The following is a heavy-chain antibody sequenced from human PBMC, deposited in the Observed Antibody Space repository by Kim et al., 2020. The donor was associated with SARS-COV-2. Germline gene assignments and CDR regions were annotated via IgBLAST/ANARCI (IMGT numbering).Heavy chain of an antibody. CDR2: DGSEK. V-gene: IGHV3-7*01. Sequence: DGSEKNYVDSVKGRFTISRDNAKNSMYLQITSLRVEDTAVYYCARGGRADYWGQGTLVTVSS. D-gene: IGHD3-16*01. J-gene: IGHJ4*02. CDR3: ARGGRADY.